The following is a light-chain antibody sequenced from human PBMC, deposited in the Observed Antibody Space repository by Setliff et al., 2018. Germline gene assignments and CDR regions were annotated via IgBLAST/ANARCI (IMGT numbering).Light chain of an antibody. Sequence: QSALTQPAAVSGSPGQSIAISCAVTSSDVGGYNYVSWYQQHPGKAPKLLIYEVTKRPSGVSDRFSGSKSGNTASLTISGLQAAYEAYYYCLSYTSKTTHALFAGGTQLTVL. CDR3: LSYTSKTTHAL. CDR2: EVT. J-gene: IGLJ2*01. V-gene: IGLV2-14*03. CDR1: SSDVGGYNY.